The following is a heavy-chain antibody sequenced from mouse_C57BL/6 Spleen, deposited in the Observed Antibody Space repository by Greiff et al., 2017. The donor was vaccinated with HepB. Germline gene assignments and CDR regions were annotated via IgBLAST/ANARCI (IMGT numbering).Heavy chain of an antibody. CDR3: ARYSYGSSPYYFDY. J-gene: IGHJ2*01. CDR1: GYTFTNYW. Sequence: VQLQQSGAELVRPGTSVKMSCKASGYTFTNYWIGWAKQRPGHGLEWIGDIYPGGGYTNYNEKFKGKATLTADKSSSTADMQFSSLTSEDSAIYYCARYSYGSSPYYFDYWGQGTTLTVSS. CDR2: IYPGGGYT. V-gene: IGHV1-63*01. D-gene: IGHD1-1*01.